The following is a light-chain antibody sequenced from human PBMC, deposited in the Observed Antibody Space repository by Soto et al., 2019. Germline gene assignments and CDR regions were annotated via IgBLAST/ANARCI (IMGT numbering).Light chain of an antibody. J-gene: IGKJ1*01. CDR1: QSVGHN. Sequence: DIVMTQSPVTLSVSPGDRATLSCRASQSVGHNLAWFQQKPGQAPRLLIYGASAGATGIPDRFSGSGFGTKFTLPISSIQSEDLAVYYCQQYNNWPRTFGQGTKVEMK. V-gene: IGKV3-15*01. CDR2: GAS. CDR3: QQYNNWPRT.